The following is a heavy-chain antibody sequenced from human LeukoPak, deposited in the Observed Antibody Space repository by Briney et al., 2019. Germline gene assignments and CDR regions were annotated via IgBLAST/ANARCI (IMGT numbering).Heavy chain of an antibody. V-gene: IGHV4-34*01. D-gene: IGHD6-19*01. Sequence: PSETLSLTCAVYGGSFSGYYWSWIRQPPGKGLEWIGEINHSGSTNYNPSLKSRVTISVDTSKNQFSLKLSPVTAADTAVYYCARTAIRVAVAGTANWFDPWGQGTLVTVSS. J-gene: IGHJ5*02. CDR2: INHSGST. CDR1: GGSFSGYY. CDR3: ARTAIRVAVAGTANWFDP.